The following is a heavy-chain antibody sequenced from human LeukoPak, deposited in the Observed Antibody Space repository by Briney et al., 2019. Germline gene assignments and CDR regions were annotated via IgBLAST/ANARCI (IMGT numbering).Heavy chain of an antibody. CDR2: IYYSGST. V-gene: IGHV4-59*01. CDR3: GRDRYSGSYRDY. Sequence: SETLSLTCTVSGGSISSYYWSWIRQPPGKGLEWIGYIYYSGSTNYNPSLESRVTISVDTSKNQFSLKLSSVTAADTAVYYCGRDRYSGSYRDYWGQGTLVTVSS. CDR1: GGSISSYY. J-gene: IGHJ4*02. D-gene: IGHD1-26*01.